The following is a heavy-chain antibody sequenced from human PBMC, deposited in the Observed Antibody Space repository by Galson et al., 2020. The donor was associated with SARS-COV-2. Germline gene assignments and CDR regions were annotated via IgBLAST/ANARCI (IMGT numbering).Heavy chain of an antibody. D-gene: IGHD5-18*01. CDR1: GFTFDDYA. V-gene: IGHV3-9*01. CDR2: ISWNSSSI. CDR3: AKALRNVDTAMPSAAGPDHDAFDI. Sequence: GGYLRLYCEASGFTFDDYAMHWVRQAPGKGLEWVSGISWNSSSIGYADSVKGRFTISRDNAKNSLYLQMNSLRAEDTALYYCAKALRNVDTAMPSAAGPDHDAFDIWGHGTMVTVSS. J-gene: IGHJ3*02.